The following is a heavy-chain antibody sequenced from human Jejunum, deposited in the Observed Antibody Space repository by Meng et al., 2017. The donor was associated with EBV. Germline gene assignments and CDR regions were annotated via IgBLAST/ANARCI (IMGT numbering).Heavy chain of an antibody. CDR1: GFTFSIYW. J-gene: IGHJ4*02. D-gene: IGHD6-25*01. CDR3: SRDLVGSYDE. Sequence: EVQLVESGGAVVQPGGSLILSCAASGFTFSIYWMHWVRQAPGKGLVWVSRINEDGRTTTYADSVRGRFTISRDNTKNTLYLQMNSLGAEDTAVYFCSRDLVGSYDEWGQGTLCTVSS. V-gene: IGHV3-74*01. CDR2: INEDGRTT.